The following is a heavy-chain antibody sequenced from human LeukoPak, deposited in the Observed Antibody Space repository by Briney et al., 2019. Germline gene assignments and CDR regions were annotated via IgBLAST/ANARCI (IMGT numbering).Heavy chain of an antibody. CDR1: GITFSNSW. CDR3: ARAKRNGFDI. Sequence: GGSLRLSCTTSGITFSNSWMSWVRQAPGKGLEWVSYISRSSSTIYYADSVKGRFTISRDNAKNSLYLQMNSLRAEDTAVYYCARAKRNGFDIWGQGTMVTVSS. CDR2: ISRSSSTI. J-gene: IGHJ3*02. V-gene: IGHV3-48*01.